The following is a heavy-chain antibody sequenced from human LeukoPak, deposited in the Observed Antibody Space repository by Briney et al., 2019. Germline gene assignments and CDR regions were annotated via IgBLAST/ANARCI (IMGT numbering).Heavy chain of an antibody. D-gene: IGHD3-16*01. Sequence: PSETLSLTCTVSGDSVSSRTYYWGWIRHPPGKGLEWIGSIFYSGTTFYNPSLKSRVTISVDTSTNQFSLKLSSVTAADTAVYYCARMGQYVHYYMDAWGKGTTVTVSS. CDR1: GDSVSSRTYY. CDR2: IFYSGTT. CDR3: ARMGQYVHYYMDA. V-gene: IGHV4-39*01. J-gene: IGHJ6*03.